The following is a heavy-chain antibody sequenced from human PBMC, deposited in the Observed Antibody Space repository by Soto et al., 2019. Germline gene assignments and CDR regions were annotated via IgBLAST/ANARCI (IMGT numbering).Heavy chain of an antibody. CDR2: TYYRSNWRH. D-gene: IGHD6-19*01. Sequence: PSQTLSLTCAISGDSVPSNTAAWNWIRSSPSRGPEWLGRTYYRSNWRHDYAVSVKSRITVNPDTSKNHFSLQLNSVTPDDTAVYYCARGVAGSGFDLWGQGTLVTVSS. CDR3: ARGVAGSGFDL. V-gene: IGHV6-1*01. J-gene: IGHJ4*02. CDR1: GDSVPSNTAA.